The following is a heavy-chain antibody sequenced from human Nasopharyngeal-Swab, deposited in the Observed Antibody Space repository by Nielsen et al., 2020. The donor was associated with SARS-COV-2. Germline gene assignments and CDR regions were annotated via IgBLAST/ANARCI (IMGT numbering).Heavy chain of an antibody. D-gene: IGHD4-17*01. J-gene: IGHJ4*02. Sequence: SETLSLTCAVYGGSFSGYYWSWIRQPPGKGLEWIGEINHSGSTNYNPSLKSRVTISVDTPKNQFSLKLSSVTAADTAVYYCARGHDYGDYATYDYWGQGTLVTVSS. CDR1: GGSFSGYY. V-gene: IGHV4-34*01. CDR3: ARGHDYGDYATYDY. CDR2: INHSGST.